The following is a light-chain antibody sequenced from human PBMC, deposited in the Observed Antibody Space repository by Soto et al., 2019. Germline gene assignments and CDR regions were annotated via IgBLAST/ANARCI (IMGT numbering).Light chain of an antibody. V-gene: IGLV2-23*01. CDR2: EGS. J-gene: IGLJ1*01. Sequence: QSALTQPASVSGSPGQSITISCTGTSSDVGNYNLVSWYQQLPGRAPKFMIYEGSKRPSGVSNRFSGSKSGNTASLTISGLQAEDEAHYYCCSYARSSTYVFGTGTKLTVL. CDR3: CSYARSSTYV. CDR1: SSDVGNYNL.